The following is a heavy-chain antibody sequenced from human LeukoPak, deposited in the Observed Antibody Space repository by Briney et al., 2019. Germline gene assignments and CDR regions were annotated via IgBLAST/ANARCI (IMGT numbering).Heavy chain of an antibody. Sequence: SETLSLTCAVYGGSFSGYYWSWIRQPPGKGLEWIGEINHSGSTNYNPSLKSRVTISVDTSKNQFSLKLSSVTAADTAVYYCARSASSSGWSNWFDPWGQGTLVTVSS. CDR3: ARSASSSGWSNWFDP. J-gene: IGHJ5*02. V-gene: IGHV4-34*01. CDR2: INHSGST. CDR1: GGSFSGYY. D-gene: IGHD6-19*01.